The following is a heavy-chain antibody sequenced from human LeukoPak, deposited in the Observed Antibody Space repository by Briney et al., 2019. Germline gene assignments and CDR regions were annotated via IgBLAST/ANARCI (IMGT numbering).Heavy chain of an antibody. CDR2: INPSGGST. V-gene: IGHV1-46*01. J-gene: IGHJ6*03. CDR3: AVLAYCGGDCLYYYYYYMDV. CDR1: GYTFTSYY. Sequence: ASVKVSCKASGYTFTSYYMHWVRQAPGQGLEWMGIINPSGGSTSYAQKFQGRVTMTRDMSTSTAYMEPSSLRSEDTAVYYCAVLAYCGGDCLYYYYYYMDVWGKGTTVTISS. D-gene: IGHD2-21*02.